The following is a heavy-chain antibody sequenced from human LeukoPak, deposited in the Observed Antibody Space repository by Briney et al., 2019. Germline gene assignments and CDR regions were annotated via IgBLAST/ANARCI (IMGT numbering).Heavy chain of an antibody. D-gene: IGHD3-10*01. J-gene: IGHJ4*02. Sequence: PGGSLRLSCAASGFTFSSYAMHWVRQAPGKGLEWVAVISYDGSNKYYADSVKGRFTISRDNAKNSLYLQMNSLRVEDTAIYYCAREMWGFPSGRESAFDYWGQGALVTVSS. CDR3: AREMWGFPSGRESAFDY. CDR2: ISYDGSNK. V-gene: IGHV3-30-3*01. CDR1: GFTFSSYA.